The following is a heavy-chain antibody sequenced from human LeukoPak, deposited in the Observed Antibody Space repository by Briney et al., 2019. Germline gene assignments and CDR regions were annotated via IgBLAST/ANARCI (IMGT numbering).Heavy chain of an antibody. Sequence: SETLSLTCTVSGGSISSYYWSWIRQPPGKGLEWIGEINHSGSTNYNPSLKSRVTISVDTSKNQFSLKLSSVTAADTAVYYCARALDFWSGSHWFDPWGQGTLVTVSS. CDR1: GGSISSYY. CDR2: INHSGST. V-gene: IGHV4-34*01. D-gene: IGHD3-3*01. J-gene: IGHJ5*02. CDR3: ARALDFWSGSHWFDP.